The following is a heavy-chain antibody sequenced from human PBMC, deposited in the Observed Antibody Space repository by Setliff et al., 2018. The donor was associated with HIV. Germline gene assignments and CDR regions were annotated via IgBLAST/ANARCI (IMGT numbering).Heavy chain of an antibody. Sequence: LSLTCSVSGVSISGPIGITYYWDWLRQPPGKGLEWIGNIHYSRGSSYNASLKSRVTISLDTSKNHFSLKLSSVAAADTAVYYCASSSGWYGAAQFDPWGQGTRVTVS. CDR2: IHYSRGS. CDR1: GVSISGPIGITYY. D-gene: IGHD6-19*01. J-gene: IGHJ5*02. CDR3: ASSSGWYGAAQFDP. V-gene: IGHV4-39*02.